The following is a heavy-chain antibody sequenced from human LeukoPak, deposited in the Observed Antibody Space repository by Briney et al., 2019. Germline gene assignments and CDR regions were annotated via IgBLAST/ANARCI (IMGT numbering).Heavy chain of an antibody. D-gene: IGHD2-2*01. CDR1: GYTFTGYY. J-gene: IGHJ6*02. Sequence: ASVKVSCKASGYTFTGYYMHWVRQAPGQGLEWMGWINPNSGGTNYAQKFQGRVTMTRDTSISTAYMELSRLRSDDTAVYYCARAYQLLYYYGMDVWGQGTTATVSS. CDR2: INPNSGGT. V-gene: IGHV1-2*02. CDR3: ARAYQLLYYYGMDV.